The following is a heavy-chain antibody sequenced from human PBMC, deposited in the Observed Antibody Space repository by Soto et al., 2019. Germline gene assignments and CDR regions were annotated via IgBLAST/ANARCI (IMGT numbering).Heavy chain of an antibody. D-gene: IGHD1-26*01. CDR1: GGSFSSDSFI. Sequence: QVQLEESGPGLVKPSQTLSLTCSVSGGSFSSDSFIWSWVRQFPGKGLEWIGYIYYSGTTYYNPSLRSRVIMSVDTSKNQSSLKLSSVTAADTAVYYCARDHKWDGMDVWGQGTTVTVSS. V-gene: IGHV4-31*03. CDR2: IYYSGTT. J-gene: IGHJ6*02. CDR3: ARDHKWDGMDV.